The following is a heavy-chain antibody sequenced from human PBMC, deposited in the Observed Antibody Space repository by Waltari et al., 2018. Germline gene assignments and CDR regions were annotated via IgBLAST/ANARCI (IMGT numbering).Heavy chain of an antibody. Sequence: QVQLVQSGAEVKKPGASVKVSCRVSGYSLTESALHWVRQAPGKGLECLVGFDPEYGEAVYEQEFQGRVTMNEDTSKDTAYMELSSLTYEDTAVYYCTRDRVGYCSGGTCYSRWFDPWGQGTLVTVSS. D-gene: IGHD2-15*01. CDR2: FDPEYGEA. J-gene: IGHJ5*02. CDR3: TRDRVGYCSGGTCYSRWFDP. V-gene: IGHV1-24*01. CDR1: GYSLTESA.